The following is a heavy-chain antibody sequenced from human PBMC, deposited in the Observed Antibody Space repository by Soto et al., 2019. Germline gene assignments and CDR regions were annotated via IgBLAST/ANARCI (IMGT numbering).Heavy chain of an antibody. CDR2: ISTYSGGP. J-gene: IGHJ5*02. V-gene: IGHV1-18*04. CDR1: GYSFTSNA. CDR3: ARIWVRYKGPSGGAGFDP. D-gene: IGHD3-16*01. Sequence: QVQLVQSGAEVKKPGASVKVACKTSGYSFTSNASTWVRQAPGQGVEWMGGISTYSGGPNYAQKFTGRPTRTTATSTNTAHMELRNRRSDDTAVYYCARIWVRYKGPSGGAGFDPWGKGTLVTVS.